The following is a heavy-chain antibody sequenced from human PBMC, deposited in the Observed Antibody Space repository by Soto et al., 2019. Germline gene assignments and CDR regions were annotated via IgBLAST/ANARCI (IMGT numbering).Heavy chain of an antibody. V-gene: IGHV1-18*04. CDR3: ARHGSYDFWSGYTNYYYYGMDV. CDR1: GYTFTSYG. Sequence: GASVKVSCKASGYTFTSYGISWVRQAPGQGLEWMGWISAYNGNTNYAQKLQGRVTMTTDTSTSTAYMELRSLRSDDTAMYYCARHGSYDFWSGYTNYYYYGMDVWGQGTTVTVSS. D-gene: IGHD3-3*01. CDR2: ISAYNGNT. J-gene: IGHJ6*02.